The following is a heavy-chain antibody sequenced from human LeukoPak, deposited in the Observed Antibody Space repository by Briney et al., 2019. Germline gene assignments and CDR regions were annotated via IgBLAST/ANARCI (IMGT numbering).Heavy chain of an antibody. V-gene: IGHV1-46*01. Sequence: ASVKVSCKASGYTFTSYYMHWVRQAPGQGLEWMGIINPSGGSTSYAQKFQGRVTMTRDTSTSTVYMELSSLRSEDTAVYYCALALRYCSGGSCYSQVSDYWGQGTLVTVSS. CDR2: INPSGGST. CDR1: GYTFTSYY. D-gene: IGHD2-15*01. J-gene: IGHJ4*02. CDR3: ALALRYCSGGSCYSQVSDY.